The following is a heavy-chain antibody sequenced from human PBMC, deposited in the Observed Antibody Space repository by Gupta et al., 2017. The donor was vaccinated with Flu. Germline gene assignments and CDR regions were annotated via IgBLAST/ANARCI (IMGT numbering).Heavy chain of an antibody. CDR3: LVPDLAPAY. D-gene: IGHD3-3*01. CDR1: GYTFTDFY. V-gene: IGHV1-69-2*01. Sequence: EIQLVQSGTEVKKPGASVKISCKVSGYTFTDFYLHWIQLAPGKGLEWVGLIDPADVETRYTEKFQDRVTMTADTTTDTAYMELSSLRSEDTAIYYCLVPDLAPAYWGHGTLVSVSS. J-gene: IGHJ4*01. CDR2: IDPADVET.